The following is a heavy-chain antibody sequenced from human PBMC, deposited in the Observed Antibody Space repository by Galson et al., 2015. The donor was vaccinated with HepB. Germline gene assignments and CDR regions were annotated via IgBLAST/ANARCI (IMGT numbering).Heavy chain of an antibody. CDR2: ISYDGSNK. D-gene: IGHD6-6*01. Sequence: SLRLSCAASGFTFSSYGMHWVRQAPGKGLEWVAVISYDGSNKYYADSVKGRFTISRDNSKNTLYLQMNSLRAEDTAVYYCAKDRPPADAFDVWGQGTMVTVSS. CDR1: GFTFSSYG. J-gene: IGHJ3*01. V-gene: IGHV3-30*18. CDR3: AKDRPPADAFDV.